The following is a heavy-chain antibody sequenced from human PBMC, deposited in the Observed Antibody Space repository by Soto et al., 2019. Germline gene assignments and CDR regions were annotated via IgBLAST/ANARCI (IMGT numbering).Heavy chain of an antibody. J-gene: IGHJ6*02. V-gene: IGHV3-23*01. CDR2: IGGGGTDT. CDR1: GFTFSSYA. D-gene: IGHD6-19*01. Sequence: EVQLLESGGELVQPGGSLRLSCAASGFTFSSYAMSWVRQAPGKGLEWVSGIGGGGTDTYYAKSVRGRFTISRDNSDNTLYRQMNSLRADDTAVYDCAKWGAIALAGHDCVGMAVWGQGTRVAVSS. CDR3: AKWGAIALAGHDCVGMAV.